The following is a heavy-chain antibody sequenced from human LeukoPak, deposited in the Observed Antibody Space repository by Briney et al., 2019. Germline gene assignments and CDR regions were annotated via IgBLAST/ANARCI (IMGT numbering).Heavy chain of an antibody. J-gene: IGHJ4*02. CDR1: GYTFASYY. CDR2: INPGGGGT. CDR3: ARDGVYSNYSFDY. D-gene: IGHD4-11*01. Sequence: ASVKVSCKASGYTFASYYIHWVRQAPGQGLEWMGIINPGGGGTTYAQKFQGRVTMTSDTSTRTVYMELSSLRYEDTAVYYCARDGVYSNYSFDYWGQGTLVTVSS. V-gene: IGHV1-46*01.